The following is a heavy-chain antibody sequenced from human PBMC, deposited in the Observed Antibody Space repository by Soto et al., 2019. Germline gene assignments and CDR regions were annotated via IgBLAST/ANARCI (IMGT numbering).Heavy chain of an antibody. Sequence: ASVKVSCKASGYTFTGYYMHWVRQAPGQGLEWMGWINPNSGGTNYAQKFQGWVTMTRDTSISTAYMELSRLRSEDTAVYYCSRNSGYSSSSSPYYYGMDVWGQGTTVTVSS. J-gene: IGHJ6*02. V-gene: IGHV1-2*04. CDR1: GYTFTGYY. CDR2: INPNSGGT. CDR3: SRNSGYSSSSSPYYYGMDV. D-gene: IGHD6-6*01.